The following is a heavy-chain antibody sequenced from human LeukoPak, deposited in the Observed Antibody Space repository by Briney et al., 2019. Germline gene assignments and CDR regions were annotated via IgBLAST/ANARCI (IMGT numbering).Heavy chain of an antibody. D-gene: IGHD1-26*01. CDR2: INSDGSGT. V-gene: IGHV3-74*01. J-gene: IGHJ3*01. CDR1: GFTFSSNW. CDR3: ARAGEGLLAYSFDL. Sequence: GGSLRLSCAASGFTFSSNWMHWVRQGPGKGVVWVSRINSDGSGTSYADSVKGRFTISRDNAKNTLYLQMNSLRAEDTAVYYCARAGEGLLAYSFDLWGQGTMVTVSS.